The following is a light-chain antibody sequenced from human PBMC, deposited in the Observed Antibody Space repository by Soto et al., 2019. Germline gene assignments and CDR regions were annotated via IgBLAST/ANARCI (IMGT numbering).Light chain of an antibody. CDR1: SSDVGGYNY. Sequence: QSALTQPASVSGSPGQSITISCTGPSSDVGGYNYVSWYQQHPGEAPKLMIYEVSNRPSGVSNRFSGSKSGNTASLTISGLQAEDEAYYYCSSYTSSSTLVFGGGTKLTVL. J-gene: IGLJ3*02. CDR3: SSYTSSSTLV. CDR2: EVS. V-gene: IGLV2-14*01.